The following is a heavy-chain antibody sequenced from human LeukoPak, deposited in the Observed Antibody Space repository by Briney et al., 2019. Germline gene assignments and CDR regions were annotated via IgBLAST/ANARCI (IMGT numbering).Heavy chain of an antibody. J-gene: IGHJ4*02. CDR2: IYYSGST. CDR1: GGSVSSGSYY. V-gene: IGHV4-61*01. Sequence: SETLSLTCTVSGGSVSSGSYYWSWIRQPPGKGLEWIGYIYYSGSTNYNPPLKSRVTISVDTSKNQFSLKLSSVTAADTAVYYCARFIAVAGFDYWGQGTLVTVSS. CDR3: ARFIAVAGFDY. D-gene: IGHD6-19*01.